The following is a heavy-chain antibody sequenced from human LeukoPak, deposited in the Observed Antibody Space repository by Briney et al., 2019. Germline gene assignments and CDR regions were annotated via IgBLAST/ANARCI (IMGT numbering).Heavy chain of an antibody. Sequence: SVKVSCKASGGTFSSYAISWVRQAPGQGLEWMGGIIPIFGTANYAQKFQGRVTMTRDTSISTAYMELSRLRSDDTAVYYCARDTAYYYDSTRQFKFDPWGQGTLVTVSS. CDR1: GGTFSSYA. CDR3: ARDTAYYYDSTRQFKFDP. D-gene: IGHD3-22*01. J-gene: IGHJ5*02. V-gene: IGHV1-69*05. CDR2: IIPIFGTA.